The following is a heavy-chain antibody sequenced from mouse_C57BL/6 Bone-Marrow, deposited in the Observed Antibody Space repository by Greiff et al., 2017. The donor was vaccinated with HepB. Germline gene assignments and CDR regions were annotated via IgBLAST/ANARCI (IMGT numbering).Heavy chain of an antibody. D-gene: IGHD1-1*01. CDR2: IRLKSDNYAT. J-gene: IGHJ4*01. Sequence: EVHLVESGGGLVQPGGSMKLSCVASGFTFSNYWMNWVRQSPEKGLEWVAQIRLKSDNYATHYAESVKGRFTISRDDSKSSVYLQMNNLRAEDTGIYYCTGTTVVAKRDYWGQGTSVTVSS. CDR3: TGTTVVAKRDY. V-gene: IGHV6-3*01. CDR1: GFTFSNYW.